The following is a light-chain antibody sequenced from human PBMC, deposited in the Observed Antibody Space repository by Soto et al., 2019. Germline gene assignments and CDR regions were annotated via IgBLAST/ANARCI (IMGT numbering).Light chain of an antibody. J-gene: IGKJ5*01. CDR1: QSVSSY. CDR3: QQRSNWPPIT. CDR2: DAS. Sequence: EIVLTPSPATLSLSPGERATLSCRASQSVSSYLAWYQQKPGQAPRLLIYDASNRATGIPARFSGSGSGTDFTLTISSLEPEDLAVYYCQQRSNWPPITFGQGTRLEI. V-gene: IGKV3-11*01.